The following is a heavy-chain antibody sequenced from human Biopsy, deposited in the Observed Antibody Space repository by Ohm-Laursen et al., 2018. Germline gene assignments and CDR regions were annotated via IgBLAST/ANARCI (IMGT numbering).Heavy chain of an antibody. CDR3: ARADPPLFYYGSGSSNWFDP. CDR2: MNPDSGNT. V-gene: IGHV1-8*01. Sequence: ASVKVSCKTSGYTFTSYEINWVRQATGRGLEWMGWMNPDSGNTGYAQNFQGRVTMTRNTSISTAYMELSSLRSEDTAVYFCARADPPLFYYGSGSSNWFDPWGQGTLVTVSS. J-gene: IGHJ5*02. CDR1: GYTFTSYE. D-gene: IGHD3-10*01.